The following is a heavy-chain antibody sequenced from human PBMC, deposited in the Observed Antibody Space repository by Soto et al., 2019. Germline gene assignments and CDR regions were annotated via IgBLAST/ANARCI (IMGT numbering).Heavy chain of an antibody. CDR3: ARGEGGFRMQGGRYFSEMDV. J-gene: IGHJ6*02. CDR2: ITPIFGSA. D-gene: IGHD1-26*01. V-gene: IGHV1-69*01. CDR1: GSPFSSYG. Sequence: QVQLVQSGAEVKKPGSSVKVSCKASGSPFSSYGFSWVRQAPGQGLEWMGGITPIFGSALYAQKFRGRVPITAYGSTTYLALSSLRSDDTAVYYCARGEGGFRMQGGRYFSEMDVWGQGTTVTVSS.